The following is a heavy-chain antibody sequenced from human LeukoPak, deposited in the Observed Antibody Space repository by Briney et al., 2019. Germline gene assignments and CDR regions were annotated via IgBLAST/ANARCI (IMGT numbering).Heavy chain of an antibody. Sequence: GGSLRLSCAASGFTFSSYGMHWVRQAPGKGLEWVAVIWYDGSNKYYADSVKGRFTISRDNSKNTLYLQMNSLRAEDTAVYYCAKPWGGNYYYMDVWGKGITVTVSS. CDR3: AKPWGGNYYYMDV. D-gene: IGHD7-27*01. V-gene: IGHV3-33*06. J-gene: IGHJ6*03. CDR2: IWYDGSNK. CDR1: GFTFSSYG.